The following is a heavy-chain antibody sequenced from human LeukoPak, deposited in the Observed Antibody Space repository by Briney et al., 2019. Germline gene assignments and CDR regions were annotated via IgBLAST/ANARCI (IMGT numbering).Heavy chain of an antibody. CDR1: GFTFSSYA. V-gene: IGHV4-34*01. CDR3: ARGGRVRFGT. Sequence: PGGSLRLSCAASGFTFSSYAMSWVRQAPGKGLEWIGEINHGGSTNYNPSLKSRVTISVDTSKNQFSLKLSSVTAADTAVYYCARGGRVRFGTWGQGTLVTVSS. CDR2: INHGGST. D-gene: IGHD3-10*01. J-gene: IGHJ5*02.